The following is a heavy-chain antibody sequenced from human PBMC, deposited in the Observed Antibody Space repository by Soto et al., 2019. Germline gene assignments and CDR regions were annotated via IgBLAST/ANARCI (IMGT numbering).Heavy chain of an antibody. CDR2: IIPMFDIK. J-gene: IGHJ4*02. CDR3: AKEAGDH. D-gene: IGHD3-10*01. V-gene: IGHV1-69*01. CDR1: GGNFNTYA. Sequence: QLQLVQSGAEVKERGSSVKISCKTSGGNFNTYALTWVRQAPGQGLEWIGGIIPMFDIKNVAQRFQGRVTLNADDSMTTAYMEMTSLRSDDTAVYYCAKEAGDHWGQGTLVTVPS.